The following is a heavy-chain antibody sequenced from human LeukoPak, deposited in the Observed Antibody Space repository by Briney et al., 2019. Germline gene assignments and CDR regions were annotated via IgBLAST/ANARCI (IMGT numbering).Heavy chain of an antibody. D-gene: IGHD3-22*01. CDR1: GGSISSYY. Sequence: SETLSLTCTVSGGSISSYYWSWIRQPPGKGLEWIGYIYYSGSTNYNPSLKSRVTISVDTSKNQFSLKLSSVTAADTAVYYCARHIRGSGYYSHFDYWGQGTLVTVSS. CDR3: ARHIRGSGYYSHFDY. J-gene: IGHJ4*02. CDR2: IYYSGST. V-gene: IGHV4-59*08.